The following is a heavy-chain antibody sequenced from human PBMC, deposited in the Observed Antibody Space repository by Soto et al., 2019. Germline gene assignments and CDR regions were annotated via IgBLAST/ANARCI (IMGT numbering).Heavy chain of an antibody. CDR3: ARAPKDIVVVPAASYYYYMDV. Sequence: PSETLSLTCTVSGGSISSGGYYWGWIRQHPGKGLEWIGYIYYSGSTYYNPSLKSRVTISVDTSKNQFSLKLSSVTAADTAVYYCARAPKDIVVVPAASYYYYMDVSGKGTTVTVSS. J-gene: IGHJ6*03. CDR2: IYYSGST. V-gene: IGHV4-31*03. CDR1: GGSISSGGYY. D-gene: IGHD2-2*01.